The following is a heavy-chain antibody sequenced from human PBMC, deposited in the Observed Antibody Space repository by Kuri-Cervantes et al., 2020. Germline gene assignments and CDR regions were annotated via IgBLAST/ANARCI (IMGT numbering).Heavy chain of an antibody. Sequence: ASVKVSCKASGYTFTSYAMHWVRQAPGPRLEWMGWINAGNGNTKYSQKFQGRVTITRDTSASIAYMELSSLRSEDTAVYYCARGGYCSSTSCYGGEIWDYYYYYMDVWGKGTTVTVSS. J-gene: IGHJ6*03. CDR2: INAGNGNT. CDR3: ARGGYCSSTSCYGGEIWDYYYYYMDV. CDR1: GYTFTSYA. D-gene: IGHD2-2*01. V-gene: IGHV1-3*01.